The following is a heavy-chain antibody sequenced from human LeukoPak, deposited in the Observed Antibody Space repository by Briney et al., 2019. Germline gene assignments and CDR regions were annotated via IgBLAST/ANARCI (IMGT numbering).Heavy chain of an antibody. V-gene: IGHV3-53*01. CDR2: FYSGGST. D-gene: IGHD5-18*01. Sequence: PGGSLRLSCAVSGFTVSSNYMSWVRQAPGKGLEWVSVFYSGGSTHYADSVKGRFSISRDNSKNTLYLQMNSLRAEDTAVYYCAKDPRYGGYWGQGTLATVSS. CDR1: GFTVSSNY. J-gene: IGHJ4*02. CDR3: AKDPRYGGY.